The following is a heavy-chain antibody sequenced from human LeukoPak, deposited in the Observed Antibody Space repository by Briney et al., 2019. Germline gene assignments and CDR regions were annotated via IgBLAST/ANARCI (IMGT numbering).Heavy chain of an antibody. Sequence: GESLKISCKGSGYSFTSYWIGWVRQMPGKGLEWMGIIYPGDSDTRYSPSFQGQVTISADKSISTAYLQWSSLKASDTAMYYCARDPAITIFGVVNPDYYMDVWGKGTTVTISS. D-gene: IGHD3-3*01. CDR1: GYSFTSYW. V-gene: IGHV5-51*01. J-gene: IGHJ6*03. CDR2: IYPGDSDT. CDR3: ARDPAITIFGVVNPDYYMDV.